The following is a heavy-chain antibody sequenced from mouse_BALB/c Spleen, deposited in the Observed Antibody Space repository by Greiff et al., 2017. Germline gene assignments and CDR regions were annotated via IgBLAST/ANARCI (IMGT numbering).Heavy chain of an antibody. CDR3: ARRYGNYGYYFDY. CDR2: ISYSGST. J-gene: IGHJ2*01. Sequence: EVQLQQSGPGLVKPSQSLSLTCTVTGYSITSDYAWNWIRQFPGNKLEWMGYISYSGSTSYNPSFKSRISITRDTSKNQFFLQLNSVTTEDTATYYCARRYGNYGYYFDYWGQGTTLTVSS. D-gene: IGHD2-10*02. CDR1: GYSITSDYA. V-gene: IGHV3-2*02.